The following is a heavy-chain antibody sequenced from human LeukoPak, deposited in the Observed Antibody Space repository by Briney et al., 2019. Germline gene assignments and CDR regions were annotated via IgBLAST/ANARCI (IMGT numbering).Heavy chain of an antibody. CDR3: ARVLPYSGRSDVFDI. J-gene: IGHJ3*02. V-gene: IGHV4-59*01. D-gene: IGHD1-26*01. CDR1: GGSISNYY. Sequence: PSETLSLTCTVSGGSISNYYWSWIRQSPGKGLAWIGYMYYRGGTNYNPSLKSRVTISVDTSKNQFSLKLTSVTAADTAVYYCARVLPYSGRSDVFDIWGQGTMVTVSS. CDR2: MYYRGGT.